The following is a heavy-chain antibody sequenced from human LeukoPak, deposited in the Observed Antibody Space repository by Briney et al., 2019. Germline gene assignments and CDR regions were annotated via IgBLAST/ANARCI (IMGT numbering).Heavy chain of an antibody. CDR3: ARGEAVADIRTVFDP. CDR2: IIPIFGTA. V-gene: IGHV1-69*05. J-gene: IGHJ5*02. D-gene: IGHD6-19*01. CDR1: GGTFSSYA. Sequence: GASVKVSCKASGGTFSSYAISWVRQAPGQALEWMGGIIPIFGTANYAQKFQGRVTITTDESTSTAYMELSSLRSEDTAVYYCARGEAVADIRTVFDPWGQGTLVTVSS.